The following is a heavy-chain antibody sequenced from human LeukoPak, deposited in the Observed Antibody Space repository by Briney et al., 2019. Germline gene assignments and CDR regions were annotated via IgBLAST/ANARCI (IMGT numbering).Heavy chain of an antibody. CDR1: GFTFSNYW. V-gene: IGHV3-7*01. Sequence: GGSLRLSCAASGFTFSNYWMSWVRQAPGKGLEWVANIKQDRSEKYYVDSVKGRFTISRDNARNSLYLQMNSLRAEDTAVYYCARRGSSSSLDYWGQGTLVTVSS. D-gene: IGHD6-6*01. CDR2: IKQDRSEK. J-gene: IGHJ4*02. CDR3: ARRGSSSSLDY.